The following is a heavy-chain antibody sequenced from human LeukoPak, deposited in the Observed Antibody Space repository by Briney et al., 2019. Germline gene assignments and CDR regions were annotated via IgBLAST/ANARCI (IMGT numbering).Heavy chain of an antibody. CDR3: ARGPTYYYDSSGYFSY. V-gene: IGHV3-7*01. D-gene: IGHD3-22*01. CDR1: GFTFSSYW. CDR2: IKQDGSEK. Sequence: PGGSLRLSCAASGFTFSSYWMSWVRQAPGKGLEWVANIKQDGSEKYYVDSVKGRFTISRDNAKNSLYLQMNSLRAEDTAVYYCARGPTYYYDSSGYFSYWGQGTLVTVSS. J-gene: IGHJ4*02.